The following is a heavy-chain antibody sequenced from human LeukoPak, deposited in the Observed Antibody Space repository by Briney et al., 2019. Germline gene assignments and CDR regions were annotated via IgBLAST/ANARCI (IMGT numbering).Heavy chain of an antibody. CDR2: INHSGST. CDR3: ARGRHYYDSSGYSPAFDI. CDR1: GGSFSGYY. Sequence: SETLSLTCAVYGGSFSGYYWSWIRQPPGKGLGWIVEINHSGSTNYNPSLKSRVTISVDTSKNQFSLKLSSVTAADTAVYYCARGRHYYDSSGYSPAFDIWGQGTMVTVSS. J-gene: IGHJ3*02. V-gene: IGHV4-34*01. D-gene: IGHD3-22*01.